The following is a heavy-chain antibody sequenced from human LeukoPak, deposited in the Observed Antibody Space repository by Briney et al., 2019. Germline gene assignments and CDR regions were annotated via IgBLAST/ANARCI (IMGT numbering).Heavy chain of an antibody. CDR3: ARAPYDILTGYSPYYFES. V-gene: IGHV3-21*06. Sequence: GGSLRPSCAASGFSLITYNMNWVRQAPGKGLEWVSFISSTSSHIYYADSVKGRFTISRDNAKNSLYLQMNSLRAEDTAVYYCARAPYDILTGYSPYYFESWGQGTLVTVSS. CDR1: GFSLITYN. J-gene: IGHJ4*02. CDR2: ISSTSSHI. D-gene: IGHD3-9*01.